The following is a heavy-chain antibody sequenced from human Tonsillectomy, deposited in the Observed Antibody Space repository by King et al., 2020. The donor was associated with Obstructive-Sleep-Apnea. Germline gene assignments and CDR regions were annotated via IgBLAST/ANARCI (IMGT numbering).Heavy chain of an antibody. CDR2: INSDWSTT. D-gene: IGHD2-2*01. CDR1: GFTFSSYW. V-gene: IGHV3-74*01. Sequence: VQLVESGGGLVQPGGSLRLSCAASGFTFSSYWMHWGRQAPGKGLVWVSRINSDWSTTTYADSVKGRFTISRDNAKNTLHLQMSSLRAEDTAVYFCARDRDCRSTSCFFGMDVWGQGTTVTVSS. CDR3: ARDRDCRSTSCFFGMDV. J-gene: IGHJ6*02.